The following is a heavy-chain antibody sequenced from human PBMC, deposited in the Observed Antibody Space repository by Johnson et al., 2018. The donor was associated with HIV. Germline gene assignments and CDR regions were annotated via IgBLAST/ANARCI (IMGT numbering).Heavy chain of an antibody. V-gene: IGHV3-20*04. D-gene: IGHD1-26*01. J-gene: IGHJ3*02. Sequence: VQLVESGGGLAKPAWSPRLSCAASGFTFHDYGMTWVRQAPGKGLEWVSGINWSGSSTDYADSVKGRFTISRDHAKSSLYLQMNSLRAEDTALYYCARPAYSGTWTDAFDIWGQGTMVTVSS. CDR1: GFTFHDYG. CDR3: ARPAYSGTWTDAFDI. CDR2: INWSGSST.